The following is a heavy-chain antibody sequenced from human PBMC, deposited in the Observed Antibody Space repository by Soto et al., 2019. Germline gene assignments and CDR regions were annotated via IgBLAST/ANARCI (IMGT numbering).Heavy chain of an antibody. CDR3: ARVERHSGYDLDR. Sequence: VQRVQSGAKVKKPGSSEKVSCEASGGTFRSYTISWVRQAPGQGLEWMGRIIPILGIANYAQKFQGRVTITADKSTSTAYMELSSLRSDDTAVYYCARVERHSGYDLDRWGQGTLVTVSS. V-gene: IGHV1-69*02. CDR1: GGTFRSYT. CDR2: IIPILGIA. D-gene: IGHD5-12*01. J-gene: IGHJ5*02.